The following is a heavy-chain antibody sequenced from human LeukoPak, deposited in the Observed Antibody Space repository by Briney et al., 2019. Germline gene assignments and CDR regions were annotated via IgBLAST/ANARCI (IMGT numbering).Heavy chain of an antibody. Sequence: GGSLRLSCTGSQLIFSKYGLNWVPQSPGKGLEWISSITRSGSNIDYADSVRGRFTISRDNAKNSLFLHMNSLRVEDTAVYYCARLTIYDDTDYWGQGTLVTVSS. CDR3: ARLTIYDDTDY. V-gene: IGHV3-48*03. D-gene: IGHD3-3*01. J-gene: IGHJ4*02. CDR1: QLIFSKYG. CDR2: ITRSGSNI.